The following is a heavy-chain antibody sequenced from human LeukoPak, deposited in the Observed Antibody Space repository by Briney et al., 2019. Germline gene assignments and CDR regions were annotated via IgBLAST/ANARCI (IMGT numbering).Heavy chain of an antibody. Sequence: HSGGSLRLSCAASGFTFSNYAMSWVRQAPGKGLEWVSAISGSGDNTYYADSVKGRFTISRDNSKNTLYLQMNSLRAEDTAVYYCARGVVVVVAATSNWFDPWGQGTLVTVSS. J-gene: IGHJ5*02. V-gene: IGHV3-23*01. CDR2: ISGSGDNT. CDR3: ARGVVVVVAATSNWFDP. D-gene: IGHD2-15*01. CDR1: GFTFSNYA.